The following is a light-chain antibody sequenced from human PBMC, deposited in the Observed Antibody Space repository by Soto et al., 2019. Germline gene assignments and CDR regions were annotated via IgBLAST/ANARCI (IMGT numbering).Light chain of an antibody. V-gene: IGKV3-20*01. CDR3: QQYGSSPIT. Sequence: TQSPGTLSLSPGERATLSCRAVQSVTSIYLAWYQQKPGQAPRLLIYGTSFRASGIPDRFRGSGSGTDFTLTITPLEPEDFVVYVCQQYGSSPITFGQGTQLEIK. CDR2: GTS. J-gene: IGKJ5*01. CDR1: QSVTSIY.